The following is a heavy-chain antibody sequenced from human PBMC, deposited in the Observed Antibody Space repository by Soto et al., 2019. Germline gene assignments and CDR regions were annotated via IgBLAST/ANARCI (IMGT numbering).Heavy chain of an antibody. CDR1: GGSISSSSYY. Sequence: SETLSLTCTVGGGSISSSSYYWGWIRQPPGKGLEWIGSIYYSGSTYYNPSLKSRVTISVDRSKNQFSLKLSSVTAADTAVYYCARVPDRWGQGTLVTVSS. D-gene: IGHD2-2*01. V-gene: IGHV4-39*07. J-gene: IGHJ5*02. CDR2: IYYSGST. CDR3: ARVPDR.